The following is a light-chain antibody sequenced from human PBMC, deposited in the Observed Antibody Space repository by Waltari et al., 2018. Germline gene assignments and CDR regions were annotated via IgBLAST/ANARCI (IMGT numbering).Light chain of an antibody. CDR2: GSS. V-gene: IGLV1-40*01. J-gene: IGLJ3*02. CDR1: GSNIGAGYD. CDR3: QSYDITLRVV. Sequence: QSVLTQPPSVSGAPGQRVTIACTGSGSNIGAGYDVQWYQQVPRAAPKLLIYGSSSRPLGVPDRFFGSTSGTSASLAIIGLQAEDEADYYCQSYDITLRVVFGGGTKLTVL.